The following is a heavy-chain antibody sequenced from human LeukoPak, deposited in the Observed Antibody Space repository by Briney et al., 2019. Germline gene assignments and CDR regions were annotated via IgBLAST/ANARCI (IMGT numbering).Heavy chain of an antibody. CDR2: ISTSSIYK. Sequence: PGGSLRLSCAASGFTFSRYTMNWVRQAPGKGLEWVASISTSSIYKYYGDSVKGRFTISRDNTRKSVYLEMDSLRVQDTALYYCARAPVIFGSGTQDAFDIWGQGTMVTASS. CDR1: GFTFSRYT. CDR3: ARAPVIFGSGTQDAFDI. J-gene: IGHJ3*02. V-gene: IGHV3-21*01. D-gene: IGHD3-10*01.